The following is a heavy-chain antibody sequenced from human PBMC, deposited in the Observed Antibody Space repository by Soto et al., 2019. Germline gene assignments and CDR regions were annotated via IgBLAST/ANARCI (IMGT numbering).Heavy chain of an antibody. J-gene: IGHJ4*02. CDR3: ARDAPYYSGSYRVDLGFDY. V-gene: IGHV1-18*01. D-gene: IGHD1-26*01. Sequence: QVQLVQSGAEVKKPGASVKVSCKASGYTFTSYGISWVRQAPGQGLEWMGWISAYNGNTNYAQKLQGRVTMTTDTSTSTDYMELRSLRSDDTAVYYCARDAPYYSGSYRVDLGFDYWGQGTLVTLSS. CDR2: ISAYNGNT. CDR1: GYTFTSYG.